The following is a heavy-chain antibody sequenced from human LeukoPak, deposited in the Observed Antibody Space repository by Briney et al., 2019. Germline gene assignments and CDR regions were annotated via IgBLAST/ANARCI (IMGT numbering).Heavy chain of an antibody. CDR1: GFTFSSYW. J-gene: IGHJ3*02. V-gene: IGHV3-7*03. CDR2: IKQDGSEK. D-gene: IGHD2-15*01. Sequence: GGSLRLSCAASGFTFSSYWMSWVRQAPGKGLEWVANIKQDGSEKYYVDSVKGRFTISRDNAKNSLYLQMNSLRAEDTAVYYCARAYCSGGSCYFPDAFDIWGQGIMVTVSS. CDR3: ARAYCSGGSCYFPDAFDI.